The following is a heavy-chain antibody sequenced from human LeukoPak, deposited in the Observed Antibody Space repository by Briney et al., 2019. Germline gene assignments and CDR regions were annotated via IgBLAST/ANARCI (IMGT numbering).Heavy chain of an antibody. V-gene: IGHV3-33*01. D-gene: IGHD5-24*01. J-gene: IGHJ4*02. CDR1: GFTFSSYG. Sequence: GGSLRLSCAASGFTFSSYGMHWVRQAPGKGLEWVAVIWYDGSNKYYADSVKGRFTISRDNSKSTLYLQMNSLRAEDTAVYYCARDRQEMGHFDYWGQGTLVTVSS. CDR3: ARDRQEMGHFDY. CDR2: IWYDGSNK.